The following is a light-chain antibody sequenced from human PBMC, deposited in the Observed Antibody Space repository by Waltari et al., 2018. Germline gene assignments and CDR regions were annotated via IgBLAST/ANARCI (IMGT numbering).Light chain of an antibody. CDR2: GAS. CDR1: QTITGSW. CDR3: QQYDGSVVT. V-gene: IGKV3-20*01. J-gene: IGKJ4*01. Sequence: EIVLTHSPGTLSVSPGERVTVSCRASQTITGSWLTWYHQKPGQAPRLLIYGASNRAPSLPDRFSGSGSGPDFTLTISRLETEDSAVYYCQQYDGSVVTFGGGTKVEIK.